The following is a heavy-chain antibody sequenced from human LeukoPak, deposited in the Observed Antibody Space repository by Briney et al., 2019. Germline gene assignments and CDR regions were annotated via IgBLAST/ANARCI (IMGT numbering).Heavy chain of an antibody. CDR2: ISGSGGST. D-gene: IGHD3-9*01. V-gene: IGHV3-23*01. J-gene: IGHJ4*02. CDR1: GFTFSSYA. CDR3: AQAAALLRYLGRPDRPPDY. Sequence: PGGSLRLSCAASGFTFSSYAMSWVRQAPGKGLEWVSAISGSGGSTYYADSVKGRFTISRDNSKNTLYLQMNSLRAEDTAVYYCAQAAALLRYLGRPDRPPDYWGQGTLVTVSS.